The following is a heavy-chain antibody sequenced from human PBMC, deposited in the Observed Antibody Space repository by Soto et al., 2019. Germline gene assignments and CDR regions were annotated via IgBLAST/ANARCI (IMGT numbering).Heavy chain of an antibody. CDR2: IYPGDHET. Sequence: PGESLKISCQSSGYTFSNFWIGWVRQLPGKGLEWMGIIYPGDHETRYSPSFHGKVTISADRSINTAYLQWNSLEASDTAFYFCARSPRSSPYFDYWDQGALVPSPQ. CDR3: ARSPRSSPYFDY. D-gene: IGHD6-13*01. V-gene: IGHV5-51*01. CDR1: GYTFSNFW. J-gene: IGHJ4*02.